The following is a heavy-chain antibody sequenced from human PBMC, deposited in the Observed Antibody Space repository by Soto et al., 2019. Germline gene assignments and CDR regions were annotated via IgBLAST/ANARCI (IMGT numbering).Heavy chain of an antibody. J-gene: IGHJ4*02. CDR1: GGSISSTNW. CDR3: VRDSGNGWKDY. CDR2: IDHSGST. V-gene: IGHV4-4*02. D-gene: IGHD6-19*01. Sequence: QVQLQESGPGLVKTSGTLSLTCAVSGGSISSTNWWNWVRQPPGKGLEWIGEIDHSGSTNYNPSLKSRVTMSVDKPKNQFSLKLSSVTAADTAVYYCVRDSGNGWKDYWGQGTLVTVSS.